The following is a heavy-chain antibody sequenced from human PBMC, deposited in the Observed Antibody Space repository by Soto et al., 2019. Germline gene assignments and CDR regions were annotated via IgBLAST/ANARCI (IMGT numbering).Heavy chain of an antibody. CDR1: GDTFTTYG. CDR2: ISAYNGNT. V-gene: IGHV1-18*01. CDR3: AVGNVMTTVTYFDY. D-gene: IGHD4-17*01. Sequence: QVQLVQSGAEVKKPGASVKGSCEASGDTFTTYGISWVRQAPGQGLEWMGWISAYNGNTNYAQKFQGRLTMTTDTSTSTAYMELRTLRSDDTAVYYCAVGNVMTTVTYFDYWGQGTLVTVFS. J-gene: IGHJ4*02.